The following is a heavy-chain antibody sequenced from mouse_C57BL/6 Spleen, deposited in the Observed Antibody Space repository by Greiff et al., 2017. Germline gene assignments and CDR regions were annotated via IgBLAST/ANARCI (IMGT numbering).Heavy chain of an antibody. J-gene: IGHJ2*01. Sequence: DVKLVESGGGLVKPGGSLKLSCAASGFTFSDSGLHWVRQAPEKGLAWVAYIRSGSSTISYADTVKGRFPLSRDNAKNTLFLQMTSLGAEDTAMYYCARGGLRLGYWGQGTTLTVSS. V-gene: IGHV5-17*01. CDR1: GFTFSDSG. CDR2: IRSGSSTI. D-gene: IGHD2-2*01. CDR3: ARGGLRLGY.